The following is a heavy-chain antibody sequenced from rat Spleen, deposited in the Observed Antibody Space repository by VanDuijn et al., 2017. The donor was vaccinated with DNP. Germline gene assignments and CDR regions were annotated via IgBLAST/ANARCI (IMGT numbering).Heavy chain of an antibody. CDR2: IHSAGST. D-gene: IGHD1-3*01. CDR1: GYSIISSYR. Sequence: EVQLQESGPGLVKPSQSLSLTCSVTGYSIISSYRWNWIRKFPGNKLEWMGYIHSAGSTQYNPSLKGRISITGDTSKNQFFLRVNSVTTNATAAYYCARFGSTVATWYFDFWGQGTLVTVSS. CDR3: ARFGSTVATWYFDF. J-gene: IGHJ3*01. V-gene: IGHV3-3*01.